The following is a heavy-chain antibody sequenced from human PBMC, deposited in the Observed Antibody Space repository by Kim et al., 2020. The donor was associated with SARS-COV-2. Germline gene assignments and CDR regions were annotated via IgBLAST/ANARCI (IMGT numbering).Heavy chain of an antibody. Sequence: SETLSLTCAVYGGSFSGYYWSWIRQPPGKGLEWIGEINHSGSTNYNPSLKSRVTISVDTSKNQFSLKLSSVTAADTAVYYCARGRRSSRYYGMDVWGQGTTVTVSS. V-gene: IGHV4-34*01. CDR1: GGSFSGYY. J-gene: IGHJ6*02. CDR2: INHSGST. D-gene: IGHD2-2*01. CDR3: ARGRRSSRYYGMDV.